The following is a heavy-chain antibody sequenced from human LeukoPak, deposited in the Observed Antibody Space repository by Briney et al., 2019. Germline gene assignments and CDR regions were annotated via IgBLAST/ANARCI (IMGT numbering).Heavy chain of an antibody. J-gene: IGHJ4*02. CDR3: ARGTSRKSVWGSYRQFDY. V-gene: IGHV1-69*05. D-gene: IGHD3-16*02. CDR1: GGTFSSYA. Sequence: GASVKVSCKASGGTFSSYAISWVRQAPGQGLEWMGGIIPIFGTANYAQKFQGRVTITTDESTSTAYMELSSLRSEDTAVYYCARGTSRKSVWGSYRQFDYWGQGTLVTVSS. CDR2: IIPIFGTA.